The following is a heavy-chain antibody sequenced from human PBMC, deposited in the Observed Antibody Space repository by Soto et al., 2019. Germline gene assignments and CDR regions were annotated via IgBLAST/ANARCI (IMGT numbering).Heavy chain of an antibody. V-gene: IGHV3-30*18. CDR3: AKEEGNYGDYAFDY. D-gene: IGHD4-17*01. CDR2: ISYDGRRK. J-gene: IGHJ4*02. CDR1: GFTFSSNG. Sequence: GGSLRLSCAASGFTFSSNGMHWVRQAPGKGLEWVAVISYDGRRKYYTDAAKGRFTISRDTSKNTLYLQMNSLRGEDTAVYYCAKEEGNYGDYAFDYWGQGDLVTVSS.